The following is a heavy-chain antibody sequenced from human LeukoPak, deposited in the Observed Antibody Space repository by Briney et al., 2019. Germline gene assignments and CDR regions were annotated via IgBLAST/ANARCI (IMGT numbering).Heavy chain of an antibody. CDR1: GFTFSSYE. CDR3: AKRQWLTEYYYYMDV. CDR2: ISSSGSTI. V-gene: IGHV3-48*03. Sequence: GGSLRLSCAASGFTFSSYEMNWVRQAPGKGLEWVSYISSSGSTIYYADSVKGRFTISRDNSKNTLYLQMNSLRAEDTAVYYCAKRQWLTEYYYYMDVWGKGTTVTVSS. D-gene: IGHD6-19*01. J-gene: IGHJ6*03.